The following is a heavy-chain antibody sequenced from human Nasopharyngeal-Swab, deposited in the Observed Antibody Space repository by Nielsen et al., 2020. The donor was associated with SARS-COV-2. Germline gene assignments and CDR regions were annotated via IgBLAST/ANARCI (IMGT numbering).Heavy chain of an antibody. Sequence: ESLKISCAASGFTFGTYSMNWVRQAPGKGLEWVSSVSGSSSYIYYADSVKGRFTISRDNAKNTLYLQMNSLRDDDTAVYYCTRDIGGQYGFWGQGNLVTVSS. J-gene: IGHJ4*02. CDR3: TRDIGGQYGF. CDR1: GFTFGTYS. V-gene: IGHV3-21*01. D-gene: IGHD4-11*01. CDR2: VSGSSSYI.